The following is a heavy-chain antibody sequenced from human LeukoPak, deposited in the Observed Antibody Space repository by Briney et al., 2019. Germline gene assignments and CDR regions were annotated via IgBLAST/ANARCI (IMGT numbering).Heavy chain of an antibody. CDR2: INPNTGDT. CDR3: ARAVVVTAIPFHLNLFGYYYYYYMDV. V-gene: IGHV1-8*02. CDR1: GYTFIHHY. D-gene: IGHD2-21*02. Sequence: ASVKASCKASGYTFIHHYIHWVQQAPGQGLEWMGWINPNTGDTKYAQKFQGRVTMTRNTSVSTAYMELSSLRSEDTAVYYCARAVVVTAIPFHLNLFGYYYYYYMDVLGKGTTVTISS. J-gene: IGHJ6*03.